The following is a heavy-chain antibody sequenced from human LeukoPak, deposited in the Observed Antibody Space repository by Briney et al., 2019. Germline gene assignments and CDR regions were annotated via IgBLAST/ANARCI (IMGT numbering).Heavy chain of an antibody. V-gene: IGHV4-31*11. CDR3: ARAPVLRFLEPGAFDI. CDR1: GGSISSGGYY. D-gene: IGHD3-3*01. CDR2: IYYSGST. Sequence: SETLSLTCAVSGGSISSGGYYWSWIRQHPGTGLEWIGYIYYSGSTYYNPSLKSRVTISVDTSKNQFSLKLSSVTAADTAVYYCARAPVLRFLEPGAFDIWGQGTMVTVSS. J-gene: IGHJ3*02.